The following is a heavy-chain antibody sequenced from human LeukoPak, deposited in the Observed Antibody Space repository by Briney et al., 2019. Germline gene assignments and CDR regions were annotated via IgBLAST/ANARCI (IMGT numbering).Heavy chain of an antibody. CDR3: ARDPYYDILTGYLIRGAFDI. J-gene: IGHJ3*02. Sequence: SETLSLTCTVSGDSIGSYCWSWIRQSAGKGLEWIGRIYSSGTTDYNPSLKSRVTMSVDTSKNQFSLKLNSVTAADTAVYYCARDPYYDILTGYLIRGAFDIWGLGTVVTVSS. V-gene: IGHV4-4*07. CDR1: GDSIGSYC. D-gene: IGHD3-9*01. CDR2: IYSSGTT.